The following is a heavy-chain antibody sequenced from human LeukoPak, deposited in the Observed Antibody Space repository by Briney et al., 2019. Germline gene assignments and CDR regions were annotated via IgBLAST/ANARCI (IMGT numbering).Heavy chain of an antibody. J-gene: IGHJ4*02. Sequence: PGGSLRLSCAASGFTFSSYAMSWVRQAPGKGLEWVSAISGSGGSTYYADSVKGRFTISRDNSKNTVYLQMTSLSAEDSAMYFCAKERAAAGIGGELDYWGQGALVIVTS. CDR1: GFTFSSYA. CDR3: AKERAAAGIGGELDY. V-gene: IGHV3-23*01. D-gene: IGHD6-13*01. CDR2: ISGSGGST.